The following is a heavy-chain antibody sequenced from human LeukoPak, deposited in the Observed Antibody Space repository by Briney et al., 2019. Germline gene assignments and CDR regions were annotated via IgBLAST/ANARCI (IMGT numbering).Heavy chain of an antibody. Sequence: GGSLTLSCAASGFTFDNYAMHWVRQPPGKGLEWVSFIRGDGGNTYYADSVKGRFTISRDNSKDSLYLQMISLRTEDTALYYCAKVRYRGSYFEYWGQGTLVTVSS. J-gene: IGHJ4*02. CDR1: GFTFDNYA. V-gene: IGHV3-43*02. CDR2: IRGDGGNT. CDR3: AKVRYRGSYFEY. D-gene: IGHD1-26*01.